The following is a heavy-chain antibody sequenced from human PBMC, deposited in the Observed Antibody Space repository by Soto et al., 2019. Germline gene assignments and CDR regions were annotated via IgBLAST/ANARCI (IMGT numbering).Heavy chain of an antibody. CDR1: GGSISSGDYY. D-gene: IGHD6-19*01. CDR3: ARDVAVAAPYNWFDP. CDR2: IYYSGST. Sequence: SETLSLTCTVSGGSISSGDYYWSWIRQPPGKGLEWIGYIYYSGSTYYNPSLKSRVTISVDTSKNQFSLKLSSVTAADTAVYYCARDVAVAAPYNWFDPWGQGTLVTVSS. V-gene: IGHV4-30-4*01. J-gene: IGHJ5*02.